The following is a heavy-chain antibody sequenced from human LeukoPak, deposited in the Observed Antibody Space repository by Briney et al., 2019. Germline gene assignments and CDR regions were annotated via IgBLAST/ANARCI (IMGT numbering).Heavy chain of an antibody. D-gene: IGHD2-2*02. J-gene: IGHJ4*02. CDR2: VSGSDATT. CDR3: AKEGCTSTSCYTGFDY. CDR1: GFTFSRDS. Sequence: GGSLRLSCAASGFTFSRDSMNWVRQAPGKGLEWVSAVSGSDATTYYAHSVKGRFTISRDNSKNTLYLQMNSLRAEDTALYYCAKEGCTSTSCYTGFDYWGQGTLVTVSS. V-gene: IGHV3-23*01.